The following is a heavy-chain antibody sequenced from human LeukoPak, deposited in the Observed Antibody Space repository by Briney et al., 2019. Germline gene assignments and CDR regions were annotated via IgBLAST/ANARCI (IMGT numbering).Heavy chain of an antibody. D-gene: IGHD6-19*01. V-gene: IGHV3-66*01. CDR1: GFTVSSNY. Sequence: GSLRLSCAASGFTVSSNYMSWVRQAPGKGLEWVSIIYSGGSTDYAESVKGRFTISRDNPKNTVYLQMNSLRAEDTAVYYCARGRRGRISSGWPGAFDIWGQGTMVTVSS. J-gene: IGHJ3*02. CDR3: ARGRRGRISSGWPGAFDI. CDR2: IYSGGST.